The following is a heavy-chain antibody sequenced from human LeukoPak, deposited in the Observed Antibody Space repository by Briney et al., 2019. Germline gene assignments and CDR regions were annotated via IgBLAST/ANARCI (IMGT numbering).Heavy chain of an antibody. CDR1: GGTFSSYA. J-gene: IGHJ4*02. V-gene: IGHV1-69*04. CDR3: ARGKVVAYDFWSGFRALDY. CDR2: IIPILGIA. D-gene: IGHD3-3*01. Sequence: ASVKVSCKASGGTFSSYAISWVRQAPGQGLEWMGRIIPILGIANYAQKFQGRVTMTRNTSISTAYMELSSLRSEDTAVYYCARGKVVAYDFWSGFRALDYWGQGTLVTVSS.